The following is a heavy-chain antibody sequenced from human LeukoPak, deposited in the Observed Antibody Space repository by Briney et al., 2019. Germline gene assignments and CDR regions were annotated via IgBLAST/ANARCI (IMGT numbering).Heavy chain of an antibody. D-gene: IGHD2-15*01. CDR3: ARVDGSPDY. CDR2: INLNSGNT. CDR1: GYTFTRYD. Sequence: ASVKVSCTASGYTFTRYDINWVRQAAGQGLEWMGWINLNSGNTGYAQKFQGRVTFTRDTSIRTAYMEVSSLRSEDTAVYYCARVDGSPDYWGQGTLLTVSS. V-gene: IGHV1-8*03. J-gene: IGHJ4*02.